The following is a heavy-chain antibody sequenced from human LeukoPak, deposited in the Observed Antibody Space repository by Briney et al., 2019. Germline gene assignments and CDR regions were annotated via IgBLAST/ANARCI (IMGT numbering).Heavy chain of an antibody. CDR2: IIPIFGTA. V-gene: IGHV1-69*13. Sequence: ASVKVSCKASGGTFSSYAISWVRQAPGQGLEWMGGIIPIFGTANYAQKFQGRVTITADESTSTAYMELSSLRSEDTAVYYCARKFTILGYMDVWDQGTTVTVSS. J-gene: IGHJ6*03. CDR3: ARKFTILGYMDV. D-gene: IGHD3-3*01. CDR1: GGTFSSYA.